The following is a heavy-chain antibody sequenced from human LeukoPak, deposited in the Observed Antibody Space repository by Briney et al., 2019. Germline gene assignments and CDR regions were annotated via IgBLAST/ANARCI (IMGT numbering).Heavy chain of an antibody. Sequence: GGSLRLSCAASGFTYSSYAMSWVRQAPGKGLEWVSAISGSGGSTYYADFVKGRFTISRDNSKNTLYLQMNSLRAEDTAVYYCAKNGHGSGSYYPRTKYYFDYWGQGTLVTVSS. CDR2: ISGSGGST. D-gene: IGHD3-10*01. CDR1: GFTYSSYA. CDR3: AKNGHGSGSYYPRTKYYFDY. V-gene: IGHV3-23*01. J-gene: IGHJ4*02.